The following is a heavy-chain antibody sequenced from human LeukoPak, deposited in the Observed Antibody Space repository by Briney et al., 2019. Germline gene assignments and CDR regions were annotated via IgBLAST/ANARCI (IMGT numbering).Heavy chain of an antibody. CDR3: ARVVETYWYFDV. Sequence: GESLKISCQASGYTFTSYWIGWVRQMPGKGLEWMGIIYPDDSDTRYSPSFQGQVTISADKSISTAYLQWSSLKASDTAMYYCARVVETYWYFDVWGRGTLVTVSS. CDR1: GYTFTSYW. D-gene: IGHD1-1*01. CDR2: IYPDDSDT. J-gene: IGHJ2*01. V-gene: IGHV5-51*01.